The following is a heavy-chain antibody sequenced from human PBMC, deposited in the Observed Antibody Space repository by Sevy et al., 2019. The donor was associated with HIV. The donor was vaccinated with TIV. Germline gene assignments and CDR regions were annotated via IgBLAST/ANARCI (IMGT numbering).Heavy chain of an antibody. CDR1: GFTFSSYE. D-gene: IGHD4-4*01. J-gene: IGHJ6*02. Sequence: GSLRLSCAASGFTFSSYEMNWVRQAPGKGLEWVSYISSSGSTIYYADSVKGRFTISRDNAKNSLYLQMNSLRAEDTAVYYCARADYSNYYYYYYGMDVWGQGTTVTVSS. CDR3: ARADYSNYYYYYYGMDV. CDR2: ISSSGSTI. V-gene: IGHV3-48*03.